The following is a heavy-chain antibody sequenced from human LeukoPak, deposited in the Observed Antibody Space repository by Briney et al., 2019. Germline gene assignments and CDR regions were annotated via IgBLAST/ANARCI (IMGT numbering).Heavy chain of an antibody. Sequence: SETLSLTCAVYGGSFSGYYWSWIRQPPGKGLEWIGEINHSGSTNYNPSLKSRVTRSVDTSKNQFSLKLSSVTAADTAVYYCARDQGYYDSRLNAFDIWGQGTMVTVSS. J-gene: IGHJ3*02. D-gene: IGHD3-22*01. CDR1: GGSFSGYY. CDR3: ARDQGYYDSRLNAFDI. CDR2: INHSGST. V-gene: IGHV4-34*01.